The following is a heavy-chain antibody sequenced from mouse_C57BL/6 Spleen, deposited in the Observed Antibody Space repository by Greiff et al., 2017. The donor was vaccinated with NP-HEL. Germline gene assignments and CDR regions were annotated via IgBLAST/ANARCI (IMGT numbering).Heavy chain of an antibody. Sequence: QVQLQQPGAELVKPGASVKLSCKASGYTFTSYWMQWVKQRPGQGLEWIGEIDPSDSYTNYNQKFKGKATLTVDTSSSTAYMQLSSLTSEDSAVYYCARRDEGFDYWGQGTTLTVSS. V-gene: IGHV1-50*01. CDR2: IDPSDSYT. CDR1: GYTFTSYW. J-gene: IGHJ2*01. D-gene: IGHD3-3*01. CDR3: ARRDEGFDY.